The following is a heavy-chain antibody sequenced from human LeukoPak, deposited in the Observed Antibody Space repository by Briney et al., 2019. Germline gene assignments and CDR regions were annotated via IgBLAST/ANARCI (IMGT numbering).Heavy chain of an antibody. CDR2: ISAYNGNT. J-gene: IGHJ4*02. Sequence: ASVKVSCKASGYTFTSYGISWVRQAPGQGLEWMGWISAYNGNTNYAQKLQGRVTMTTDTSTSTAYMELRGLRSDDTAVYYCARALYCSGGSCYFDYWGQGTLVTVSS. CDR3: ARALYCSGGSCYFDY. D-gene: IGHD2-15*01. CDR1: GYTFTSYG. V-gene: IGHV1-18*01.